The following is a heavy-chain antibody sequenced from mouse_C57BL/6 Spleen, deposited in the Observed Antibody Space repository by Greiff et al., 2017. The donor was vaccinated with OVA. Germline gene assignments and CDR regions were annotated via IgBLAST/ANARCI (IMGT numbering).Heavy chain of an antibody. D-gene: IGHD1-1*01. CDR2: ISSGSSTI. J-gene: IGHJ3*01. V-gene: IGHV5-17*01. CDR3: ARNYYGSSPAWFAY. CDR1: GFTFSDYG. Sequence: VQLQQSGGGLVKPGGSLKLSCAASGFTFSDYGMHWVRQAPEKGLEWVAYISSGSSTIYYADTVKGRFTISRDNAKNTLFLQMTSLRSEDTAMYYCARNYYGSSPAWFAYWGQGTLVTVSA.